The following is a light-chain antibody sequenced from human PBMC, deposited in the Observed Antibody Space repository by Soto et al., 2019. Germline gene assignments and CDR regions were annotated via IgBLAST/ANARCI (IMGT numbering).Light chain of an antibody. CDR3: QQSYSTPWG. CDR2: AAS. CDR1: QSISIY. J-gene: IGKJ1*01. Sequence: DIQMTQSPSSLSASVGDRVTITCRASQSISIYLNWYQQKPGKAPKLLIYAASSLQSGVPSRFSGSGSGTDFTLTISSLQPEDFATYYCQQSYSTPWGFGQGTKVEIK. V-gene: IGKV1-39*01.